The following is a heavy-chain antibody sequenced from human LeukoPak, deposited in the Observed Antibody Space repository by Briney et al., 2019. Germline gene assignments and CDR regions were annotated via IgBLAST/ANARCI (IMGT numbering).Heavy chain of an antibody. Sequence: GGSLRLSCAASGFTFSSYWMHWVRQAPGKGLVWVSRINSDGSSTSYADSVKGRFTISRDNAKNSLYLQMNSLRAEDTAVYYCARLYYYGSGLQAWGQGTLVTVSS. V-gene: IGHV3-74*01. CDR3: ARLYYYGSGLQA. J-gene: IGHJ5*02. CDR1: GFTFSSYW. CDR2: INSDGSST. D-gene: IGHD3-10*01.